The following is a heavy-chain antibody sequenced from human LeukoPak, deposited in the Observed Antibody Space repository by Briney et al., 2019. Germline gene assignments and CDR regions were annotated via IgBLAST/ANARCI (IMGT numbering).Heavy chain of an antibody. CDR2: IIPIFGTA. J-gene: IGHJ4*02. Sequence: SVKVSCKASGGTFSSYAISWVRQAPGQGLEWMGGIIPIFGTANYAQKFQGRVTNTTDESTSTAYMELSRLRSEDTAVYYCASDYSGSYFYGSQGTLVTVPS. D-gene: IGHD1-26*01. CDR3: ASDYSGSYFY. CDR1: GGTFSSYA. V-gene: IGHV1-69*05.